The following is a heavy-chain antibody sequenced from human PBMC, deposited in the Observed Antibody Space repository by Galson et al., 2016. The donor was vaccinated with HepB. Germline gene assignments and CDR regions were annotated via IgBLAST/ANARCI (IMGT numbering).Heavy chain of an antibody. CDR1: GDSVSSNSVA. CDR3: ARDWGSNRHFAFDI. D-gene: IGHD3-16*01. Sequence: CAISGDSVSSNSVAWNWIRQSPSRGLEWLGRTYCRSKWYNDYAVSVKSRITINPDTSKNQFSLQLNSVTPEDTAVYYCARDWGSNRHFAFDIWGQGTMVTVSS. V-gene: IGHV6-1*01. CDR2: TYCRSKWYN. J-gene: IGHJ3*02.